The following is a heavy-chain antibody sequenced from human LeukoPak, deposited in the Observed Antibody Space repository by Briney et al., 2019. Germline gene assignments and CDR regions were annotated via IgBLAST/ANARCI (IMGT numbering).Heavy chain of an antibody. Sequence: GGSLRLSCAASGFTFSSYGMHWVRQAPGKGLEWVAFIRYDGSNKYYADSVKSRFTISRDNSKNTLYLQMNSLRAEDTAVYYCANLYVPAAIYYFDYWGQGTLVTVSS. CDR1: GFTFSSYG. V-gene: IGHV3-30*02. J-gene: IGHJ4*02. CDR3: ANLYVPAAIYYFDY. D-gene: IGHD2-2*02. CDR2: IRYDGSNK.